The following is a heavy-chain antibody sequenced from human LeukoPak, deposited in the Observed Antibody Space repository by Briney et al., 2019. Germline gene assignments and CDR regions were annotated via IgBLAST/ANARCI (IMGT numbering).Heavy chain of an antibody. J-gene: IGHJ4*02. CDR1: GGTFSSYA. V-gene: IGHV1-69*01. CDR2: IIPIFGTA. Sequence: ASVKVSCKASGGTFSSYAISWVRQAPGQGLEWMGGIIPIFGTANYAQKFQGRVTTTADESTSTAYMELSSLRSEDTAVYYCARAGYSYGESYFDYWGQGTLVTVSS. D-gene: IGHD5-18*01. CDR3: ARAGYSYGESYFDY.